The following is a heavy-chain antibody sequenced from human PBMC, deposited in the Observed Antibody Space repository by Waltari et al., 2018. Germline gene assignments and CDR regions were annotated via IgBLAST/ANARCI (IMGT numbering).Heavy chain of an antibody. D-gene: IGHD2-8*01. Sequence: VQLVDSGGGLVKPGGSLSLSCAASGFTFSRSWMRGVRQAPGKGLEWVGRIKSKTDGETTDYAAPVKGRFTISRDDSKNTLFLQMDSLKSEDTAVYYCTTGGVKGPHDAFDIWGQGTIVTVSS. CDR1: GFTFSRSW. V-gene: IGHV3-15*01. CDR2: IKSKTDGETT. CDR3: TTGGVKGPHDAFDI. J-gene: IGHJ3*02.